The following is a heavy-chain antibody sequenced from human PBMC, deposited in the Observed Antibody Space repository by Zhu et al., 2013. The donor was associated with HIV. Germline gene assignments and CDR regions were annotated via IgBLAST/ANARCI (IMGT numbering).Heavy chain of an antibody. CDR1: GGTFSSYA. CDR3: ATHYGVHGPTVLSNYYYYGMDV. J-gene: IGHJ6*02. D-gene: IGHD4-17*01. V-gene: IGHV1-69*01. Sequence: QVQLVQSGAEVKKPGSSVKVSCKASGGTFSSYAISWVRQAPGQGLEWMGGIIPIFGTANYAQKFQGRVTITADESTSTAYMELSSLRSEDTAVYYCATHYGVHGPTVLSNYYYYGMDVWGQGTTVTGLL. CDR2: IIPIFGTA.